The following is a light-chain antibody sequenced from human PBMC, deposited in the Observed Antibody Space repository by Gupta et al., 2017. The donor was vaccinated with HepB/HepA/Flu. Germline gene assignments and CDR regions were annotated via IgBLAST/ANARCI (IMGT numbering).Light chain of an antibody. CDR3: QLYRA. V-gene: IGKV1-5*03. Sequence: IQMTQSPSTLSASVGDRVTITCRASQSISSWLAGEQQKPGKDPKLLIDNASSLASGGTPRFRGFGSGTGFTQTNSCVESDDFETNNCQLYRAFGQGTKVEIK. J-gene: IGKJ1*01. CDR1: QSISSW. CDR2: NAS.